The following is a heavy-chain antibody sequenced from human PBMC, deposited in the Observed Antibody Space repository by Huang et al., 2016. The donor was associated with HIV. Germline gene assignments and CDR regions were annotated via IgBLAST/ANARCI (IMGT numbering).Heavy chain of an antibody. J-gene: IGHJ4*02. Sequence: QVQLVQSGAEVKKPGSSVKVSCKASGGSFRNFAIGWVRQAPGQGLEWMGGISPPLGTANYAQKFQGRVTIIADESTSTAYMELSSLRSEDTAVYYCATVDYYDTSGPQRGYFDNWGQGTLVTVSS. D-gene: IGHD3-22*01. V-gene: IGHV1-69*01. CDR2: ISPPLGTA. CDR1: GGSFRNFA. CDR3: ATVDYYDTSGPQRGYFDN.